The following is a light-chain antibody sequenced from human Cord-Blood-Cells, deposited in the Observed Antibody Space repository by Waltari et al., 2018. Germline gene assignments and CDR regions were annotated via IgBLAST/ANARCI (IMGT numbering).Light chain of an antibody. CDR2: EDS. CDR3: SSYTSSSTLVV. V-gene: IGLV2-14*01. J-gene: IGLJ2*01. Sequence: ALTQPASVSGSPGQSITISCTGPSSDVGGYNYVSWYQQHPGKAPKLMIYEDSNRPSGVSNRFSGSKSGNTASLTISGLQAEDEADYYCSSYTSSSTLVVFGGGTKLTVL. CDR1: SSDVGGYNY.